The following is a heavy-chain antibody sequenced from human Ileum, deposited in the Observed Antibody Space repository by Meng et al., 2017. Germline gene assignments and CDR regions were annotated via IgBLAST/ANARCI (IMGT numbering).Heavy chain of an antibody. CDR1: GGSVSSNKDG. V-gene: IGHV4-61*01. J-gene: IGHJ4*02. CDR3: ARDHWGSLDY. Sequence: QRKQQGAGRGLERRAESVSLTCTGAGGSVSSNKDGWSSIPQPPGKGLEWIGYGSTNQHPSLKIRVTISVDTSKNQFFLTLNSVTAADTAIYYCARDHWGSLDYWGQGSLVTVSS. CDR2: GST. D-gene: IGHD7-27*01.